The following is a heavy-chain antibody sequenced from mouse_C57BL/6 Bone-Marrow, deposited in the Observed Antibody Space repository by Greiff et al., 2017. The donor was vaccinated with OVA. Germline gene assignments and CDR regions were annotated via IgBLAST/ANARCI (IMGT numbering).Heavy chain of an antibody. CDR1: VYTFTDYY. J-gene: IGHJ3*01. V-gene: IGHV1-26*01. CDR2: INPNNGGT. D-gene: IGHD1-1*01. Sequence: VQLQQSGPELVKPGASVKISCKASVYTFTDYYMNWVKQSHGKSLEWIGDINPNNGGTSYNQKFKGKATLTVDKSSSTAYMELRSLTSEDSAVYYCARSGITTVVARDWGQGTLVTVSA. CDR3: ARSGITTVVARD.